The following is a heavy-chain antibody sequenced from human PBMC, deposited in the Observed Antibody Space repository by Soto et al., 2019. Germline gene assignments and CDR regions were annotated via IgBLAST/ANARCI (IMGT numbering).Heavy chain of an antibody. Sequence: QVQLVQSGAEVKKPGASVKVSCKASGYTFTGYYMHWVRQAPGQGLEWMGWINPNSGGTNYAQKFQGWVTMTRDTCISTAYMELSRLRSDDTAVYYCARGTVVVVAARNNWFDPWGQGTLVTVSS. CDR3: ARGTVVVVAARNNWFDP. J-gene: IGHJ5*02. CDR1: GYTFTGYY. V-gene: IGHV1-2*04. CDR2: INPNSGGT. D-gene: IGHD2-15*01.